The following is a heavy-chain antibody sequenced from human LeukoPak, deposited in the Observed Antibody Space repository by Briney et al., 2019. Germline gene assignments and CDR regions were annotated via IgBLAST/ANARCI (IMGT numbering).Heavy chain of an antibody. CDR1: GGSMSPYH. CDR3: ARERRYCSSTSCPTGMDV. CDR2: IYYSGST. J-gene: IGHJ6*02. D-gene: IGHD2-2*01. Sequence: PSETLSLTCTVSGGSMSPYHWGWIRQPPGKGLEWTGYIYYSGSTNYNPSLNSRVTISVDTSKNQFSLKLSSVTAADTAVYYCARERRYCSSTSCPTGMDVWGQGTTVTVSS. V-gene: IGHV4-59*12.